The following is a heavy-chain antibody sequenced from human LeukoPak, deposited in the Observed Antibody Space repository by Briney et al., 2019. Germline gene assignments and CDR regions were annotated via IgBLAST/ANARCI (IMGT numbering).Heavy chain of an antibody. CDR1: GFTFSSYA. D-gene: IGHD2-15*01. J-gene: IGHJ4*02. V-gene: IGHV3-64*01. CDR2: ISSNGGST. CDR3: ARDSGGSCYDY. Sequence: GGSLRLSCAASGFTFSSYAMHWVRQAPGKGLEYVSAISSNGGSTYYANSVKGRFTISRDNSKNTLYLQMGSLRAEDMAVYYCARDSGGSCYDYWGQGTLVTVPS.